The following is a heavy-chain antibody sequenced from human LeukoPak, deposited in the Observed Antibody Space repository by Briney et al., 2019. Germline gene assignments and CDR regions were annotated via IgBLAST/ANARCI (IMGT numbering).Heavy chain of an antibody. J-gene: IGHJ4*02. D-gene: IGHD1-1*01. CDR1: GYIFTGYY. CDR2: INPNSGGT. V-gene: IGHV1-2*02. CDR3: ARDLPTTGTTGFDY. Sequence: ASVKASCKASGYIFTGYYMHWVRQAPGQGLEWMGWINPNSGGTNYAQKFQGRVTMTRDTSISTAYMELSRLRSDDTAVYYCARDLPTTGTTGFDYWGQGTLVTVSS.